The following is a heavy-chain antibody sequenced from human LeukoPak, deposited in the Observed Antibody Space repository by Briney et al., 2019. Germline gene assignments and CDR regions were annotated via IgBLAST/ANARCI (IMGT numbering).Heavy chain of an antibody. D-gene: IGHD4-17*01. CDR1: GFTFSSYA. CDR2: ISGSGGSK. J-gene: IGHJ4*02. Sequence: GGSLRLSCAASGFTFSSYAMSWVRQAPGEGLEWVSAISGSGGSKYYADSVKGRFTISTDNSKNTLYLQMNSLRAEDTAVYYCAKCRMTTVTPFDYWGQGTLVTVSS. V-gene: IGHV3-23*01. CDR3: AKCRMTTVTPFDY.